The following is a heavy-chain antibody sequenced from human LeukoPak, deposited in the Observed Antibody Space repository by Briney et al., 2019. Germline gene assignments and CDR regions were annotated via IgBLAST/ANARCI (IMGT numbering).Heavy chain of an antibody. CDR1: GFTFSSYA. Sequence: PGGSLRLSCAASGFTFSSYAMSWVRQAPGKGLKWVSAISGSSGSTYSADSVKGRFTISRDNSKSTLYLQMNSLRAEDTAVYYCAREDNDITMVRGASGWFDPWGQGTLVTVSS. CDR3: AREDNDITMVRGASGWFDP. V-gene: IGHV3-23*01. D-gene: IGHD3-10*01. J-gene: IGHJ5*02. CDR2: ISGSSGST.